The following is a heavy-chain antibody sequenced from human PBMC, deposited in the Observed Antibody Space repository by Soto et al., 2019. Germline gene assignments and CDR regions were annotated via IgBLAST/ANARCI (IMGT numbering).Heavy chain of an antibody. Sequence: EVQLLESGGTLVQPGGSLRLSCVASGFSFSTHTMNWVRQAPGKGLEWVSRLTSGGDDESYADSIRGRFTISRDNSKSTLYLQMNSLRADDTAIYYCARGLDRASLDYWGQGAQVNVSS. CDR1: GFSFSTHT. V-gene: IGHV3-23*01. CDR2: LTSGGDDE. D-gene: IGHD1-1*01. CDR3: ARGLDRASLDY. J-gene: IGHJ4*02.